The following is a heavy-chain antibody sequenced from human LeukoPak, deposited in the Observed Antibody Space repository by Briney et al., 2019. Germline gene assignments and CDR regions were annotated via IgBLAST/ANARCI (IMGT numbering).Heavy chain of an antibody. Sequence: ASVKVSCKASGYTFTSYDINWVRQATGQGLEWMGWMNPNSGNTGYAQKFQGRVTMTRNTSISTAYMELSSLRSEDTAVYYCASTGVVTAPADLTYYFDYWGQGTLVTVSS. CDR3: ASTGVVTAPADLTYYFDY. CDR2: MNPNSGNT. V-gene: IGHV1-8*01. CDR1: GYTFTSYD. D-gene: IGHD2-21*02. J-gene: IGHJ4*02.